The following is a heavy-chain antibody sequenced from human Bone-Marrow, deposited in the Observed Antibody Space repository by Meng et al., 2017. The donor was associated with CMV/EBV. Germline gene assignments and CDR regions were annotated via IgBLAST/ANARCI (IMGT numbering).Heavy chain of an antibody. Sequence: ASVKVSCKASGYTFTSYDINWVRQATGQGLEWMGWMNPNSGNTGYAQKFQGRVTMTRNTSISTAYMELRSLRSEDTAVYYCARVWVGWGGAYYYYGMDVWGQGTTVTVSS. J-gene: IGHJ6*02. CDR2: MNPNSGNT. CDR3: ARVWVGWGGAYYYYGMDV. CDR1: GYTFTSYD. V-gene: IGHV1-8*01. D-gene: IGHD1-26*01.